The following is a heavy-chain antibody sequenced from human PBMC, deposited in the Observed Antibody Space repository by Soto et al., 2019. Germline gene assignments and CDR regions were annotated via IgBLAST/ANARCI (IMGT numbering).Heavy chain of an antibody. CDR1: GYSFANYW. CDR2: IYPGDSDT. Sequence: GESLKISCQGSGYSFANYWIAWVRQMPGKGLEWVGVIYPGDSDTRYSPSFRGQVTISADKSISHVYLQWSSLKASDTAMYYCARNRLRQYHYGMDVSGQGTTVTVS. V-gene: IGHV5-51*01. CDR3: ARNRLRQYHYGMDV. J-gene: IGHJ6*02. D-gene: IGHD3-16*02.